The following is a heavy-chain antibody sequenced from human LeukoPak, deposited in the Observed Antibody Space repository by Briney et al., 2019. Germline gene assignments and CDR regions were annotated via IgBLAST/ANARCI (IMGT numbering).Heavy chain of an antibody. D-gene: IGHD3-10*01. J-gene: IGHJ3*02. CDR1: GFTFSSYG. CDR3: AKDLSRPATVRGVIITFNDAFDI. CDR2: IRYDGSNK. V-gene: IGHV3-30*02. Sequence: TGGSLRLSCAASGFTFSSYGMHWVRQAPGKGLEWVAFIRYDGSNKYYADSVKGRFTISRDNSKNTLYLQMNSLRAEDTAVYYCAKDLSRPATVRGVIITFNDAFDIWGQGTMVTVSS.